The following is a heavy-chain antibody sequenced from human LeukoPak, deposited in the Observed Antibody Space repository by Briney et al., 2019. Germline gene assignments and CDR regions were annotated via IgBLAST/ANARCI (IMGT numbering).Heavy chain of an antibody. CDR2: ISSLSNYI. CDR1: GFTFSNYA. J-gene: IGHJ4*02. CDR3: ARDWGNWDFDY. D-gene: IGHD1-1*01. Sequence: GGSLRLSCAGSGFTFSNYAMSWVRQAPGKGLEWVSSISSLSNYIYYEDSVKGRFTISRDYAKNSLYLQMNSLRAEDTAVYYCARDWGNWDFDYWGQGTLVIVSS. V-gene: IGHV3-21*01.